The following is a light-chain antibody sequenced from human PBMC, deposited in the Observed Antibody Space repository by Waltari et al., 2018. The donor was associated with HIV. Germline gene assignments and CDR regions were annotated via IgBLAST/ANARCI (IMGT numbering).Light chain of an antibody. CDR3: VLFMGNGIWV. J-gene: IGLJ3*02. Sequence: QTVVTQEPSFSVSPGGTVTLTCGLSSGSVSTSYYPSWYQQTPGQAPRTLNYSTTTRSSGVPDRFSGSILGNKAALTITGAQADDESDYYCVLFMGNGIWVFGGVTKLTVL. CDR1: SGSVSTSYY. CDR2: STT. V-gene: IGLV8-61*01.